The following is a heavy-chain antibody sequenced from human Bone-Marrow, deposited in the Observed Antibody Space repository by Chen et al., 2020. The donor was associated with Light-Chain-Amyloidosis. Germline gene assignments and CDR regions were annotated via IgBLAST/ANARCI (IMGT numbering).Heavy chain of an antibody. CDR2: ISAYNGNT. CDR1: GYPFTSYG. Sequence: QVQLVQSGAEVKKPGASVKVSCKASGYPFTSYGISWVRQAPGQGLEWMGWISAYNGNTNYAQKLQGRVTMTTDTSTSTAYMELRSLRSDDTAVYYCARDSFHYDFWSGYINGMDVWGQGTTVTVSS. CDR3: ARDSFHYDFWSGYINGMDV. V-gene: IGHV1-18*04. J-gene: IGHJ6*02. D-gene: IGHD3-3*01.